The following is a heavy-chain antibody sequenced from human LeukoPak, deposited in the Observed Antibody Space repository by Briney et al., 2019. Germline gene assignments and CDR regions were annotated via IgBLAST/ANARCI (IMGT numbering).Heavy chain of an antibody. CDR2: INHSGST. V-gene: IGHV4-34*01. CDR3: ARGPPHYDFWSGYSGYFDY. Sequence: SETLSLTCTVSGASITSYYWSWIRQPPGKGLEWIGEINHSGSTNYNPSLKSRVTISVDTSKNQFSLKLSSVTAADTAVYYCARGPPHYDFWSGYSGYFDYWGQGTLVTVSS. CDR1: GASITSYY. J-gene: IGHJ4*02. D-gene: IGHD3-3*01.